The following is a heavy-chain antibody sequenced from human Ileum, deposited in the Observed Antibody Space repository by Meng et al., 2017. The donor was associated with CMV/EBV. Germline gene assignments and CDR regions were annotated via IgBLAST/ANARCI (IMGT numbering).Heavy chain of an antibody. CDR2: IHISGAT. CDR1: GGSIGSGDYY. Sequence: VPLQGSGPGLVVPSETLSLTCPVSGGSIGSGDYYWSWIRQPAGKGLEWIGRIHISGATNYNPSLKSRVTMSVDTSKNQFSLKVRSVTAADTAVYYCAREMSRTGFFDYWGQGNLVTVSS. CDR3: AREMSRTGFFDY. D-gene: IGHD1-1*01. J-gene: IGHJ4*02. V-gene: IGHV4-61*02.